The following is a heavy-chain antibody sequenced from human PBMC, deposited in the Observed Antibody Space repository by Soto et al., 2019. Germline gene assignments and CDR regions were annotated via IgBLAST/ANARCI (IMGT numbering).Heavy chain of an antibody. CDR3: ARDYYDSSGYYPGPHAFDI. V-gene: IGHV1-18*01. J-gene: IGHJ3*02. D-gene: IGHD3-22*01. CDR2: ISAYNGNT. CDR1: GYTFTSYG. Sequence: ASVKVSCKASGYTFTSYGISCVRQAPGQGLEWMGWISAYNGNTNYAQKLQGRVTMTTDTSTSTAYMELRSLRSDDTAVYYCARDYYDSSGYYPGPHAFDIWGQGTMVTVSS.